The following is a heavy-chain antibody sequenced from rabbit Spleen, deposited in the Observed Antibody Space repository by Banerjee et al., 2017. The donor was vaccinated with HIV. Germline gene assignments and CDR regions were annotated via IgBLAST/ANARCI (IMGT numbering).Heavy chain of an antibody. CDR1: RFDFNSGG. Sequence: QEHLVESGGGLVQPGGSLKLSCKASRFDFNSGGVSWVRQAPGKGLEWIGYIDLLFGTTYYANWVNGRFTISSHNAQNTLYLQLHSLTAADTATYFCVRGASESGYYSLWGQGTLVTVS. CDR3: VRGASESGYYSL. V-gene: IGHV1S47*01. J-gene: IGHJ4*01. D-gene: IGHD1-1*01. CDR2: IDLLFGTT.